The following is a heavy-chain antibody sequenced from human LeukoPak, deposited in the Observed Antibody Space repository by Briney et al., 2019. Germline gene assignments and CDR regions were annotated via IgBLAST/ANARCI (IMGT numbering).Heavy chain of an antibody. Sequence: SETLSLTCTVSGGSISSSSYYWSWVRQPPGKGLEYIGTIFYVGDTYYNPSLESRLTISVDTSKNQFSLKLRSVTAADSAVYYCARTSGSRYAYDDYWGQGTLVTVSS. J-gene: IGHJ4*02. CDR2: IFYVGDT. CDR1: GGSISSSSYY. V-gene: IGHV4-39*01. CDR3: ARTSGSRYAYDDY. D-gene: IGHD6-13*01.